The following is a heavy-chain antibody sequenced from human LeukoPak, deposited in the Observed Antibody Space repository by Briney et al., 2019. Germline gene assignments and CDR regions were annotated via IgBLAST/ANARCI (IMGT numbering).Heavy chain of an antibody. D-gene: IGHD6-13*01. Sequence: GGSLRLSCAASGFTFSSYAMSWVRQAPGKGLEWVSAISGSGGSTYYADSVKGRFTISRDNSKNTLYLQMNNLRAEDTAVYYCARARRITAAGFPGESLQHWGQGTLVTVSS. CDR1: GFTFSSYA. CDR2: ISGSGGST. V-gene: IGHV3-23*01. J-gene: IGHJ1*01. CDR3: ARARRITAAGFPGESLQH.